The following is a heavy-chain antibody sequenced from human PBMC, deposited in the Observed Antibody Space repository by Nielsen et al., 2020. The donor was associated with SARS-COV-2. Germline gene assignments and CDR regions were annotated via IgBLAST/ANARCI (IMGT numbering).Heavy chain of an antibody. J-gene: IGHJ6*02. Sequence: GESLKISCAASGFTFSSYGMHWVRQAPGKGLEWVAVIWYDGSNKYYADSVKGRFTISRDNSKNTLYLQMNSLRAEDKAVYYCAKDLKRRTDRVVVTAIHHYYYGMDVWGQGATVTVFS. CDR3: AKDLKRRTDRVVVTAIHHYYYGMDV. CDR1: GFTFSSYG. CDR2: IWYDGSNK. D-gene: IGHD2-21*02. V-gene: IGHV3-33*06.